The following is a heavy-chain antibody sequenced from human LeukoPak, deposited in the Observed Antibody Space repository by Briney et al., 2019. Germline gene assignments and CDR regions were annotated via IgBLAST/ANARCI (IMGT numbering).Heavy chain of an antibody. V-gene: IGHV3-30-3*01. CDR1: GFTFSSYA. Sequence: GGSLRLSCAASGFTFSSYAMHWVRQAPGKGLEWVAVISYDGSNKYYADSVKGRFTISRDNSKNTLYLQMNSLRAEDTAVYYCARGERLGPDFWGQGTLVTVSS. CDR3: ARGERLGPDF. D-gene: IGHD1-1*01. J-gene: IGHJ4*02. CDR2: ISYDGSNK.